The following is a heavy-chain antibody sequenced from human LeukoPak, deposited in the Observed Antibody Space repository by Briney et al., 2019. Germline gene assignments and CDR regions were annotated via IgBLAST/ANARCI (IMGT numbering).Heavy chain of an antibody. V-gene: IGHV4-59*01. CDR3: ARGIRYCSSTSCYRRFNWFDP. CDR2: IYYSGST. D-gene: IGHD2-2*02. Sequence: SETLSLTCTVSGGSISGYYWSWIRQPPGKGLEWIGYIYYSGSTNYNPSLKSRVTIPVDTSKNQFSLKLSSVTAADTAVYYCARGIRYCSSTSCYRRFNWFDPWGQGTLVTVSS. CDR1: GGSISGYY. J-gene: IGHJ5*02.